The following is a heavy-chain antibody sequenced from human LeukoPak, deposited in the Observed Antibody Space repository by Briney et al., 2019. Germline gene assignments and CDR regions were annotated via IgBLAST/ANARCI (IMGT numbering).Heavy chain of an antibody. CDR3: ARSLDPDYYDSSGYFY. V-gene: IGHV4-34*01. J-gene: IGHJ4*02. CDR2: INHSGST. D-gene: IGHD3-22*01. Sequence: SETLSLTCAVYGGSFSGYYWSWIRQPPGKGLEWIGEINHSGSTNYNPSLKSRATISVDTSKNQFSLKLSSVTAADTAVYYCARSLDPDYYDSSGYFYWGQGTLVTVSS. CDR1: GGSFSGYY.